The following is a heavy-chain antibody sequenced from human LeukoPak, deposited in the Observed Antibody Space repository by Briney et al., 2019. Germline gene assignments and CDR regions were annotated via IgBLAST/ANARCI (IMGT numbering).Heavy chain of an antibody. V-gene: IGHV3-30-3*01. CDR2: ISYDGSNK. CDR3: ARDRRRGWYLTSKVDY. CDR1: GFTFSSYA. D-gene: IGHD6-19*01. Sequence: GGSLRLSCAVSGFTFSSYAMHWVRQAPGKGLEWVAVISYDGSNKYYADSVKGRFTISRDNSKNTLYLQMNSLRAEDTAVYYCARDRRRGWYLTSKVDYWGQGTLVTVSS. J-gene: IGHJ4*02.